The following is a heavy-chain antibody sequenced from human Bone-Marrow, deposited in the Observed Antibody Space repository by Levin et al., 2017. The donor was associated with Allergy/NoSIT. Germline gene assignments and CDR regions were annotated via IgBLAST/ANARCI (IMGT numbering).Heavy chain of an antibody. CDR2: IIWNDDNL. Sequence: GGSLRLSCVASGITFDDYAMHWVRQPPGKGLEWVSGIIWNDDNLGYADSVKGRFTISRDNAQNSLYLQMNSLRVEDTALYFCAKDSRYGSSWSDYYYFYIDVWGKGTPVTVSS. D-gene: IGHD6-13*01. CDR3: AKDSRYGSSWSDYYYFYIDV. V-gene: IGHV3-9*01. CDR1: GITFDDYA. J-gene: IGHJ6*03.